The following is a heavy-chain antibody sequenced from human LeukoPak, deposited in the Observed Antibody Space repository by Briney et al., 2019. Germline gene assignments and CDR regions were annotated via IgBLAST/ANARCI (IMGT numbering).Heavy chain of an antibody. V-gene: IGHV4-59*08. J-gene: IGHJ4*02. CDR3: ARLMVYPYSFDY. CDR1: GGSISSYY. Sequence: SETLSLTCAVSGGSISSYYWSWIRQPPGKGLEWIGYIYYTGSTNYNPSLKSRVTISVDTSKNQFSLKLSSVTAADTAVYYCARLMVYPYSFDYWGQGTLVTVSS. D-gene: IGHD2-8*01. CDR2: IYYTGST.